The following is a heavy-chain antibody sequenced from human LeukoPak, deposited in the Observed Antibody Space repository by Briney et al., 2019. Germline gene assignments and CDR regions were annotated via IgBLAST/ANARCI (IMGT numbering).Heavy chain of an antibody. Sequence: GESLKISCKGSGYSFTNYWIVWVRQMPGKGLEWMWIIYSGDSDHRYSPSFQGQVTISADKSISTAYLQWSSLKASDTAMYYCARRGITDRFFDYWGQGTLVTVSS. CDR2: IYSGDSDH. J-gene: IGHJ4*02. CDR1: GYSFTNYW. V-gene: IGHV5-51*01. CDR3: ARRGITDRFFDY. D-gene: IGHD1-20*01.